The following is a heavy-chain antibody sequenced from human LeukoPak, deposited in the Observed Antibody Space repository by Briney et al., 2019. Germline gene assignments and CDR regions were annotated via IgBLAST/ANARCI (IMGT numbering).Heavy chain of an antibody. J-gene: IGHJ4*02. CDR3: ARLRSGDY. V-gene: IGHV4-59*05. CDR2: IYYSGST. Sequence: SETLSLTCTVSGGSISSYYWSWIRQPPGKGLEWIGSIYYSGSTYYNPSLKSRVTISVDTSKNQFSLKLSSVTAADTAVYYCARLRSGDYWGQGTLVTVSS. CDR1: GGSISSYY.